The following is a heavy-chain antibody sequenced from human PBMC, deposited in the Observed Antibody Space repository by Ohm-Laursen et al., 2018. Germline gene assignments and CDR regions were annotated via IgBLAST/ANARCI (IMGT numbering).Heavy chain of an antibody. D-gene: IGHD6-13*01. V-gene: IGHV3-23*01. CDR2: MSDSGGAT. CDR3: ARDSLKQLVNY. CDR1: CFTYSSYA. Sequence: SLRLSRSASCFTYSSYAMIWVRQPCGKGLEWVSGMSDSGGATYYADSVEGRFTISRDNSKNTLYLQMNSLCAEDTAVYYCARDSLKQLVNYWGQGTLVTVSS. J-gene: IGHJ4*02.